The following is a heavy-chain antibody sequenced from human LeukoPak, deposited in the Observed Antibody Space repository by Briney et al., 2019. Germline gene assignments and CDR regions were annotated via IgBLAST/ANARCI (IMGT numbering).Heavy chain of an antibody. Sequence: PGGSLRLSCAASGFTFSSYSMNWVRQAPGKGLEWVANIKQDGSEKYYVDSVKGRFTISRDNAKNSLYLQMNSLRAEDTAVYYCARDGDIVVVPAALDTFDYWGQGTLVTVSS. CDR1: GFTFSSYS. D-gene: IGHD2-2*01. CDR3: ARDGDIVVVPAALDTFDY. V-gene: IGHV3-7*01. J-gene: IGHJ4*02. CDR2: IKQDGSEK.